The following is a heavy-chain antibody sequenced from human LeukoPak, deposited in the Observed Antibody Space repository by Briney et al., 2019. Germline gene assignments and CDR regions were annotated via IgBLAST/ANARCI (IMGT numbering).Heavy chain of an antibody. CDR1: GFTVSSNY. CDR2: IYSGGST. D-gene: IGHD3-3*01. J-gene: IGHJ4*02. CDR3: ASTYDFWSGYYIDY. Sequence: PGGSLRLSCAASGFTVSSNYMSWVRQAQGKGLEWVSVIYSGGSTYYADSVKGRFTISRDNSKNTLYLQMNSLRAEDTAVYYCASTYDFWSGYYIDYWGQGTLVTVSS. V-gene: IGHV3-66*02.